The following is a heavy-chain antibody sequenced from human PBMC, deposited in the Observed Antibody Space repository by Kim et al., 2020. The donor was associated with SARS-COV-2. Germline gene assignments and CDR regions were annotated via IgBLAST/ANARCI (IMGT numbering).Heavy chain of an antibody. J-gene: IGHJ5*02. CDR2: IIPILGIA. Sequence: SVKVSCKASGGTFSSYAISWVRQAPGQGLEWMGRIIPILGIANYAQKFQGRVTITADKSTRTAYMELSSLSSEDTAVYYCARDSYDYQNWFDPWGQGTLVTVSS. CDR3: ARDSYDYQNWFDP. D-gene: IGHD3-22*01. CDR1: GGTFSSYA. V-gene: IGHV1-69*04.